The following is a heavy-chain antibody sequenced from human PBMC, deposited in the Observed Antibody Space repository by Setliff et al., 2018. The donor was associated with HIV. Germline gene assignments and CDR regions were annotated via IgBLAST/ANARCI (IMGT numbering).Heavy chain of an antibody. CDR3: ARRSSWYGDAFDI. J-gene: IGHJ3*02. V-gene: IGHV4-39*01. Sequence: PSETLSLTCTVSGASISSSSYYWDWIRQPPGKGLEWIGSIYYSGSTYYNPSLKRRVTISVDTSKNQFSLKPSSVTAADTAVYYCARRSSWYGDAFDIWGQGTMVTVSS. CDR1: GASISSSSYY. CDR2: IYYSGST. D-gene: IGHD6-13*01.